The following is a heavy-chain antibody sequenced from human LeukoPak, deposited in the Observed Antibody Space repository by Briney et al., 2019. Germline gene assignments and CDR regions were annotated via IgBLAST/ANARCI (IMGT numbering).Heavy chain of an antibody. J-gene: IGHJ4*02. V-gene: IGHV4-59*01. Sequence: SETLSLTCTVSGGSIRSYYWSWLRQPPGKGLEWIGQIFNDVSTNHNPSLKSRVAISADTSKNQIFLNVTSVTAADTAFYYCARVSSPYSSGYYGYWGQGRLVTVSS. CDR3: ARVSSPYSSGYYGY. CDR1: GGSIRSYY. D-gene: IGHD3-22*01. CDR2: IFNDVST.